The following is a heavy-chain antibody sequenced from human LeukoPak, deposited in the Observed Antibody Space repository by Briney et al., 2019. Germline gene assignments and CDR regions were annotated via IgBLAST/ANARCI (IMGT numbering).Heavy chain of an antibody. CDR3: AKERFRIVGARSFDY. Sequence: GGSLRLSCAASGFTFSSYAMSWVRQAPEKGLEWVSAISGSGGSTYYADSVKGRFTISRDNSKNTLYLQMNSLRAEDTAVYYCAKERFRIVGARSFDYWGQGTLVTVSS. J-gene: IGHJ4*02. CDR1: GFTFSSYA. CDR2: ISGSGGST. V-gene: IGHV3-23*01. D-gene: IGHD1-26*01.